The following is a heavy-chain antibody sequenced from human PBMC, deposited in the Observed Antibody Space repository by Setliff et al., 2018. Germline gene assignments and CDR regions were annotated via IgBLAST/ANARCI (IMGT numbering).Heavy chain of an antibody. J-gene: IGHJ5*02. CDR3: ARDSPARVPIVVVTANRAWFDP. CDR1: GYTFTSYY. D-gene: IGHD2-21*02. CDR2: INPSGGST. Sequence: ASVKVSCKASGYTFTSYYMHWVRQAPGQGLEWMGIINPSGGSTSYARKFQGRVTMTRDTSTSTVYMELSSLRSEDPAVYYCARDSPARVPIVVVTANRAWFDPWGQGTLVTVSS. V-gene: IGHV1-46*01.